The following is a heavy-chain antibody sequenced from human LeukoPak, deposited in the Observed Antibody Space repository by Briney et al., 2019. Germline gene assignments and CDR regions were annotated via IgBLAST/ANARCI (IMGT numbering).Heavy chain of an antibody. V-gene: IGHV4-4*02. CDR1: GGSISSSNW. D-gene: IGHD3-10*01. Sequence: SGTLPLTCAVSGGSISSSNWWSWVRQPPGKGLEWIGEIYHSGSTNYNPSLKGRVTISVDTSKNQFSLKLSSVTAADTAVYYCARELGSDYYGSGSPHYYGMDVWGQGTTVTVSS. J-gene: IGHJ6*02. CDR3: ARELGSDYYGSGSPHYYGMDV. CDR2: IYHSGST.